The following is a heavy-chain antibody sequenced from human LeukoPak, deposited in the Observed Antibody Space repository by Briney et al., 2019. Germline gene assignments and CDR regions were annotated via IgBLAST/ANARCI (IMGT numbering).Heavy chain of an antibody. CDR2: IYHSGST. V-gene: IGHV4-38-2*02. Sequence: PSETLSLTCTVSGYFISSGYYWGWIRQPPGKGLEWIGSIYHSGSTYYNPSLKSRVTISVDTSKNQFSLKLSSVTAADTAVYYCARVRGGNSFDYWGQGTLVTVSS. D-gene: IGHD4-23*01. CDR1: GYFISSGYY. J-gene: IGHJ4*02. CDR3: ARVRGGNSFDY.